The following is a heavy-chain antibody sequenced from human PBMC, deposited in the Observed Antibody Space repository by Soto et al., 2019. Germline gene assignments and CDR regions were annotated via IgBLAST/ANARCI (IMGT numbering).Heavy chain of an antibody. V-gene: IGHV4-39*01. CDR2: IYYSGST. D-gene: IGHD3-22*01. CDR3: TRLVGVTADSCGY. J-gene: IGHJ4*02. Sequence: QLQLQESGPGLVKPSETLSLTCTVSGGSISSSSYYWGWIRQPPGKGLEWIGSIYYSGSTYYNPSPKSRATRSIYPXKNQSSLKPSSLTASDTFVYYLTRLVGVTADSCGYWGQVTLVTVYS. CDR1: GGSISSSSYY.